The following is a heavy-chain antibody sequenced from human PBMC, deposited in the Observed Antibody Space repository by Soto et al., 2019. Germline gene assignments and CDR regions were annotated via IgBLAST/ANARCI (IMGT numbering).Heavy chain of an antibody. Sequence: GESLKISCAASGFTFSSYWMSWVRQAPGKGLEWVANIKQDGSEKYYVDSVKGRFTISRDNAKNSLYLQMNSLRAEDTAVYYCARGGRSGSYYYYYGMDVWGQGTTVTVSS. CDR1: GFTFSSYW. CDR3: ARGGRSGSYYYYYGMDV. V-gene: IGHV3-7*01. J-gene: IGHJ6*02. CDR2: IKQDGSEK. D-gene: IGHD1-26*01.